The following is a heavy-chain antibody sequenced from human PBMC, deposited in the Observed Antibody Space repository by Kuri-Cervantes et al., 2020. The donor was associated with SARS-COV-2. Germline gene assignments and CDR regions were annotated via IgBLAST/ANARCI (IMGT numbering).Heavy chain of an antibody. CDR1: GGTFSSYA. J-gene: IGHJ6*02. CDR3: ASEGLDIVATDDPYYYYGMDV. Sequence: SVKVSCKASGGTFSSYAISWVRQAPGQGLEWMGGIIPIFGTANYAQKFQGRVTITRDTSASTAYMELSSLRSEDTAVCYCASEGLDIVATDDPYYYYGMDVWGQGTTVTVSS. V-gene: IGHV1-69*05. CDR2: IIPIFGTA. D-gene: IGHD5-12*01.